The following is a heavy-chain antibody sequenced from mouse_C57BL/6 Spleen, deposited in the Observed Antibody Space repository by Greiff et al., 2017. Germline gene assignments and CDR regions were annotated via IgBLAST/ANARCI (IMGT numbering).Heavy chain of an antibody. CDR2: IYPGDGDT. CDR3: AGGGAYDGYC. V-gene: IGHV1-82*01. Sequence: QVQLKESGPELVKPGASVKISCKASGYAFSSSWMNWVKQRPGKGLEWIGRIYPGDGDTNYNGKFQGKATLTADKSSSTAYMQLSSLTSEDSAVYFCAGGGAYDGYCWGQGTLVTVYA. J-gene: IGHJ3*01. D-gene: IGHD2-3*01. CDR1: GYAFSSSW.